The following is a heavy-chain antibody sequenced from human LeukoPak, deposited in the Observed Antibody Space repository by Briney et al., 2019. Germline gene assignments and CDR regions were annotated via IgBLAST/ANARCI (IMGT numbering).Heavy chain of an antibody. V-gene: IGHV3-23*01. CDR1: GFTFSSYA. CDR2: ISGSGGST. Sequence: GGSLRLSCAASGFTFSSYAMSWVRQAPGKGLEWVSAISGSGGSTYYADSVKGRFTISRDNSKNTLYLQMNSLRAEDTAVYYCAKDSSSSSWSTGAFDIWGQGTMVTVSS. D-gene: IGHD6-13*01. CDR3: AKDSSSSSWSTGAFDI. J-gene: IGHJ3*02.